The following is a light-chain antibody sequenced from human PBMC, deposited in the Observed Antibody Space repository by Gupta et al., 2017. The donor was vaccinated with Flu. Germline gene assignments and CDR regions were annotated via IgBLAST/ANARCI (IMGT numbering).Light chain of an antibody. V-gene: IGKV1-6*01. CDR1: QGIRRD. Sequence: PSSLSAAVGDRVTITCRASQGIRRDVGWYQQKPGKAPDLLIYTASNLETGVPSRFSGGGSGTDFTLTISNLQPEDSATYYCLQDYSYPYTFGQGTKLEIK. J-gene: IGKJ2*01. CDR2: TAS. CDR3: LQDYSYPYT.